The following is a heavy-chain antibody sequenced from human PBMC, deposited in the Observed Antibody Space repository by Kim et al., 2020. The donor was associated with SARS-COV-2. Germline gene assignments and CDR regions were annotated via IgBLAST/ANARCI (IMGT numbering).Heavy chain of an antibody. Sequence: GGSLRLSCAASGFTFSDYYMSWIRQAPGKGLEWVSYISSSSYTNYADSVKGRFTISRDNAKNSLYLQMNSLRAEDTAVYYCARMHYYDSSGYYGFDYWGQGTLVTVSS. D-gene: IGHD3-22*01. CDR3: ARMHYYDSSGYYGFDY. CDR1: GFTFSDYY. CDR2: ISSSSYT. V-gene: IGHV3-11*03. J-gene: IGHJ4*02.